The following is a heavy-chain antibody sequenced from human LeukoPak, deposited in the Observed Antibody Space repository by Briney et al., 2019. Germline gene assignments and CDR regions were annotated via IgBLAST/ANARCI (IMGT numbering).Heavy chain of an antibody. CDR2: MSGAGSYI. V-gene: IGHV3-23*01. Sequence: GGSLRLSCAASGFTFSSYAMSWVRQAPGKGPEWVSSMSGAGSYIYYADSVRGRFTISRDNSKNTLYLEMNSLGAEDAAVYYCAKDRSYSSSWGGYFDYWGQGTLVTVSS. D-gene: IGHD6-13*01. CDR1: GFTFSSYA. J-gene: IGHJ4*02. CDR3: AKDRSYSSSWGGYFDY.